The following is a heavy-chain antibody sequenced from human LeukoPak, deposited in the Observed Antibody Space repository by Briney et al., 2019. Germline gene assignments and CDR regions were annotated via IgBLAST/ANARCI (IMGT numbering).Heavy chain of an antibody. CDR1: GFTSSTYF. CDR2: ISGSGGTT. CDR3: AKLTFDI. Sequence: GGSLRLSCAASGFTSSTYFMSWVRQAPGKGLEGVSGISGSGGTTYYADSVKGRFTISRDNSKNTVYLQMSSLRAEDTAIYYCAKLTFDIWGQGTMVTVSS. J-gene: IGHJ3*02. V-gene: IGHV3-23*01.